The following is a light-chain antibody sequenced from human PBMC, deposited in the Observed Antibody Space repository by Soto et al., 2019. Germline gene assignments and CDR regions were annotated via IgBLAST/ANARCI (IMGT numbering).Light chain of an antibody. Sequence: EIVLTQSPGTLSLSAGERATLSCRASQSVSSNFLAWYQEKLGQAPRLLIYGASKRATGIPDRFSGSGSGTDFTLTISRLEPEDFAVYYCQQYGSSPWTFGQGTKVDI. CDR2: GAS. CDR3: QQYGSSPWT. V-gene: IGKV3-20*01. J-gene: IGKJ1*01. CDR1: QSVSSNF.